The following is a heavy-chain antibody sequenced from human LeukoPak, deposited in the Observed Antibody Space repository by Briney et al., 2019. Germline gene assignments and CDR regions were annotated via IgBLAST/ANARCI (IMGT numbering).Heavy chain of an antibody. D-gene: IGHD1-26*01. Sequence: SETLSLTCAVSGESFSGYFWTWIRQPPGKGLEWIGESNHFGSTDYNPSLKSRVTISVDTSKKQFSLNVRSVTAADTAVYYCATGKSWEHNNWFDPWGQGTLVTVSS. CDR2: SNHFGST. CDR3: ATGKSWEHNNWFDP. CDR1: GESFSGYF. J-gene: IGHJ5*02. V-gene: IGHV4-34*01.